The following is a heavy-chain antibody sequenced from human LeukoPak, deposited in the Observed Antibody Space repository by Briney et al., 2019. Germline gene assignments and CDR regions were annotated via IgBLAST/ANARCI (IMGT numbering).Heavy chain of an antibody. CDR3: AKSPSVPYGDYGADY. CDR1: GFTFSSYS. Sequence: GGSLRLSCAASGFTFSSYSMNWVRQAPGKGLEWVSSISSSSSYIYYADSVKGRFTISRDNAKNTLYLQMNSLRAEDTAVYYCAKSPSVPYGDYGADYWGQGTLVTVSS. D-gene: IGHD4-17*01. V-gene: IGHV3-21*04. J-gene: IGHJ4*02. CDR2: ISSSSSYI.